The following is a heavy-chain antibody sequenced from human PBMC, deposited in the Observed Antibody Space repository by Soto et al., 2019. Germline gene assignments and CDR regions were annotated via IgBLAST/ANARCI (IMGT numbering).Heavy chain of an antibody. Sequence: QVQLVESGGGVVQPGRSLRLSCAASGFTFSSYGMHWVRQAPGKGLEWVAVISYDGSNKYYADSVKGRFTISRDNSKNTMYLQMNSLRAEDTAVYYCAKDLWGITMVRGVILAFDIWGQGTMVTVSS. CDR2: ISYDGSNK. D-gene: IGHD3-10*01. V-gene: IGHV3-30*18. J-gene: IGHJ3*02. CDR3: AKDLWGITMVRGVILAFDI. CDR1: GFTFSSYG.